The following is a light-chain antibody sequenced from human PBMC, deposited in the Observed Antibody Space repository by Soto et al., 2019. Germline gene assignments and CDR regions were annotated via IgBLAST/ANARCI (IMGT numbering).Light chain of an antibody. J-gene: IGKJ1*01. CDR1: QSVSNSY. CDR3: QQYNHWPPWA. Sequence: DIVLTQSPGPLSLSPGERATLSCRASQSVSNSYVAWYQQKSGQAPRLLIYDASRRASGVPARFSGSGSGTDFPAPISSLSFEYLALYYCQQYNHWPPWAFAQGT. CDR2: DAS. V-gene: IGKV3-20*01.